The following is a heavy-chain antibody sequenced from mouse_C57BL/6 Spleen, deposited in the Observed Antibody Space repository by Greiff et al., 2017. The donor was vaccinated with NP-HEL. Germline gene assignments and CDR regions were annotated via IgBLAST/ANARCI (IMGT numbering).Heavy chain of an antibody. CDR2: IYPGDGDT. J-gene: IGHJ2*01. D-gene: IGHD1-1*01. CDR3: ARAGSSLFDY. Sequence: VHLVESGAELVKPGASVKISCKASGYAFSSYWMNWVKQRPGKGLEWIGQIYPGDGDTNYNGKFKGKATLTADKSSSTAYMQLSSLTSEDSAVYFCARAGSSLFDYWGQGTTLTVSS. CDR1: GYAFSSYW. V-gene: IGHV1-80*01.